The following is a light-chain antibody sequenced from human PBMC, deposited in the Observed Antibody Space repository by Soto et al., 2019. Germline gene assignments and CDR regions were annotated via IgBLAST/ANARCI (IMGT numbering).Light chain of an antibody. CDR3: QQRGNRPPWT. Sequence: EIVMTQSPDTLSVSPGERATLSCRASQSVFSSLAWYQQKPGQAPRLLIYGAATRATGIPARFSGSGSGTEFTLTISGLQSEDVAVYYCQQRGNRPPWTFGQGTKVDNK. V-gene: IGKV3-15*01. CDR2: GAA. CDR1: QSVFSS. J-gene: IGKJ1*01.